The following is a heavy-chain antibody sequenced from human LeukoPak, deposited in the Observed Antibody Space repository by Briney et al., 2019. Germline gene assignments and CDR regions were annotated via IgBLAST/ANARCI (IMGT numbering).Heavy chain of an antibody. CDR2: ISSSSSYI. V-gene: IGHV3-21*04. Sequence: GGSLRLSCAASGFTFSHYSLNWVRQAPGKGLEWVSSISSSSSYIYYADSVKGRFTISRDNAKNSLYLQVNSLRSDDTAVYYCARDRIVGAEDDAFHFWGQGTMVTVSS. J-gene: IGHJ3*01. CDR1: GFTFSHYS. D-gene: IGHD1-26*01. CDR3: ARDRIVGAEDDAFHF.